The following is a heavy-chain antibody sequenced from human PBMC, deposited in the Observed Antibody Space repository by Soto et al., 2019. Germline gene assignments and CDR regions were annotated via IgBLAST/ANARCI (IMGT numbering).Heavy chain of an antibody. J-gene: IGHJ3*02. CDR1: GYTFTRYG. CDR2: ISAYNGNT. Sequence: QVRLVQSGAEVKKPGASVKVSCKASGYTFTRYGISWVRQAPGQGLEWMGWISAYNGNTNYAQKLQGRVTMTTDTSTSTAYMELRSLRSDDTAVYYCARVEEQWLVRDDAFDIWGQGTMVTVSS. V-gene: IGHV1-18*01. D-gene: IGHD6-19*01. CDR3: ARVEEQWLVRDDAFDI.